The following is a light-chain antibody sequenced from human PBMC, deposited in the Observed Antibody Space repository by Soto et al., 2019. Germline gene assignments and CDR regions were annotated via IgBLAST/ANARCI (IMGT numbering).Light chain of an antibody. Sequence: DIQITQSPSSVSASVGDRVTITCRASQGISSWLAWYQQKPGKAPKLLIYAASSLQSGVPSRFSGSGSETDFTLTISSLQPEDFATYSCRQSYSTTWTFGQGTKVDIK. CDR1: QGISSW. CDR3: RQSYSTTWT. CDR2: AAS. V-gene: IGKV1-12*01. J-gene: IGKJ1*01.